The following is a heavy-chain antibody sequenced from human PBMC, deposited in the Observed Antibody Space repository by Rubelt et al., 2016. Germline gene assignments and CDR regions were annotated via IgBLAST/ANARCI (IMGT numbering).Heavy chain of an antibody. D-gene: IGHD6-19*01. CDR3: ARESSSGWYIDY. J-gene: IGHJ4*02. Sequence: QVQLVQSGAEVKKPGASVKVSCKASGYTFTGYYMHWVRQAPGQGLEWVGRINPNSGGTNYAQKFQGKVTMTRETSITTAYMELSRLRSDDTAVVYCARESSSGWYIDYWGQGTLVTVSS. CDR2: INPNSGGT. V-gene: IGHV1-2*06. CDR1: GYTFTGYY.